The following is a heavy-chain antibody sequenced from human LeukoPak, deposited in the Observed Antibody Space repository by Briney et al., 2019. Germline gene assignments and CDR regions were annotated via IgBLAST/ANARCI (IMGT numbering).Heavy chain of an antibody. Sequence: GGSLRLSCAASGFTFSSYGMHWVRQAPGKGLEWVAFIRYDGSNKYYADSAKGRFTISRDNSKNTLYLQMNSLRAEDTAVYYCAKKYSTGLDPWGQGTLVTVSS. CDR2: IRYDGSNK. CDR3: AKKYSTGLDP. J-gene: IGHJ5*02. CDR1: GFTFSSYG. D-gene: IGHD1-26*01. V-gene: IGHV3-30*02.